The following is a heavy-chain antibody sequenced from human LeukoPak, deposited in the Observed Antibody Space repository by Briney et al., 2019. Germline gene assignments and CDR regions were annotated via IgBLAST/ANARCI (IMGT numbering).Heavy chain of an antibody. CDR2: IHYSGST. Sequence: SETLSLTCTVSGGSISSSSYYWGWIRQPPGKGLEWIGSIHYSGSTHYNPSLKSRVTISVETSKNQFSLKLSSVTAADTAVYFCARTTYYYDSSGYYYPIDYWGQGTLVTVSS. D-gene: IGHD3-22*01. CDR1: GGSISSSSYY. J-gene: IGHJ4*02. CDR3: ARTTYYYDSSGYYYPIDY. V-gene: IGHV4-39*07.